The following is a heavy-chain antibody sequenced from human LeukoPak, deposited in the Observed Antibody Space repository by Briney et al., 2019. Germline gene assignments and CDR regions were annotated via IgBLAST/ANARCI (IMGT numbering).Heavy chain of an antibody. CDR2: IYYSGST. CDR1: GGSISSYY. V-gene: IGHV4-59*01. J-gene: IGHJ4*02. D-gene: IGHD3-22*01. Sequence: SETLSLTCTVSGGSISSYYWSWIRQPPGKGLEWIGYIYYSGSTNYNPSLKSRVTISVDTSKNQFSLKLSSATAADTAVYYCARGVVYYYDSSGYFDYWGQGTLVTVSS. CDR3: ARGVVYYYDSSGYFDY.